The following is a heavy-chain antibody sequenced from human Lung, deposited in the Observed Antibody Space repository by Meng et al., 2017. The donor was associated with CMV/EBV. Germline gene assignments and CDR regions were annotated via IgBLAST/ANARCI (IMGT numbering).Heavy chain of an antibody. CDR1: GFTFSSYS. CDR3: ARDFPTDDFWSGYYPGYYGMDV. J-gene: IGHJ6*02. D-gene: IGHD3-3*01. Sequence: GESLKISCAASGFTFSSYSMNWVRQAPEKGLEWVSYISSSSSTIYYADSVKGRFTISRDNAKNSLYLQMNSLRAEDTAVYYCARDFPTDDFWSGYYPGYYGMDVWGQGTTVSVSS. CDR2: ISSSSSTI. V-gene: IGHV3-48*04.